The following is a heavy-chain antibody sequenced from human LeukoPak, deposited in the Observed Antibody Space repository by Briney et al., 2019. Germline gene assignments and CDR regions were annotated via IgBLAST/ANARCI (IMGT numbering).Heavy chain of an antibody. J-gene: IGHJ4*02. Sequence: PGGSLRLSCAASGFTVSSNYMSWVRQAPGKGLEWVSVIYSGGSTYSADSVKGRFTISRDNSKNTLYLQMNSLRAEDTAVYYCAKDHLRYSSSWYVGYWGQGTLVTVSS. D-gene: IGHD6-13*01. V-gene: IGHV3-66*01. CDR1: GFTVSSNY. CDR3: AKDHLRYSSSWYVGY. CDR2: IYSGGST.